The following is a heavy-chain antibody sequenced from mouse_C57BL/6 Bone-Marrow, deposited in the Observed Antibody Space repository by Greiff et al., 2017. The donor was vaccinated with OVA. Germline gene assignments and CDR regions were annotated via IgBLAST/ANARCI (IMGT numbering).Heavy chain of an antibody. CDR1: GYTFTSYW. V-gene: IGHV1-69*01. CDR2: IDPSDSYT. CDR3: AIYFYYAMDY. Sequence: QVQLQQPGAELVMPGASVKLSCKASGYTFTSYWMHWVKQRPGQGLEWIGEIDPSDSYTNYNQKFKGKSTLTVDKSSITAYMQLSSLTSEDSAVYYCAIYFYYAMDYWGQGTSVTVSS. D-gene: IGHD2-3*01. J-gene: IGHJ4*01.